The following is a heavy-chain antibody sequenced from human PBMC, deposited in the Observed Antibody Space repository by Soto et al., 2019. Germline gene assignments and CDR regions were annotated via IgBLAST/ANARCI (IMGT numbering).Heavy chain of an antibody. D-gene: IGHD2-15*01. V-gene: IGHV3-30-3*01. CDR2: ISYDGNNK. CDR1: GFTFSSDA. Sequence: QVQLVESGGGVVQPGRSLRLSCAASGFTFSSDAMYWVRQAPGKGLEWVAVISYDGNNKYYADSVKGRVTISRDNSKNTLYLHMNSLRDEDTAVYYCARAVCDGGSCYTLVGLRHGMDGWGQGTTVTVSS. CDR3: ARAVCDGGSCYTLVGLRHGMDG. J-gene: IGHJ6*02.